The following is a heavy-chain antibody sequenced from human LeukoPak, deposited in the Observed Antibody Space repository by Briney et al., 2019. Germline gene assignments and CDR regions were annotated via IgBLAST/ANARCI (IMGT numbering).Heavy chain of an antibody. CDR2: IYYSGST. J-gene: IGHJ4*02. CDR1: GGSISSSRYY. D-gene: IGHD6-6*01. CDR3: ARDPSSYSSSSFDY. Sequence: SETLSLTCTFSGGSISSSRYYWGWIRQPPGKRLEWIGSIYYSGSTYYNPSLKSRVTISVDTSKNQFSLKLSSVTAADTAVYYCARDPSSYSSSSFDYWGQGTLVTVSS. V-gene: IGHV4-39*07.